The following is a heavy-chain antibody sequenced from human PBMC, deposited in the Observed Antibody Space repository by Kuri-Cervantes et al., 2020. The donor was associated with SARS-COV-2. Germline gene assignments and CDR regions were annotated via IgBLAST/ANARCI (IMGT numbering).Heavy chain of an antibody. CDR2: IYTSGST. CDR3: ARDHTWD. Sequence: SETLSLTCTVSGASISSQYWSWIRQPPGKGLEYIAYIYTSGSTNYNPSFKSRATISADTSKNQFSLRLSSVTAADTAVYYCARDHTWDWGPGTLVTVSS. CDR1: GASISSQY. D-gene: IGHD2/OR15-2a*01. J-gene: IGHJ4*02. V-gene: IGHV4-59*11.